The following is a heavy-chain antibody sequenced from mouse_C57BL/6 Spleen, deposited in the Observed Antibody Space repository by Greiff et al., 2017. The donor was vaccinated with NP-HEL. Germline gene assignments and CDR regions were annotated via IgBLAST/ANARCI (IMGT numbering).Heavy chain of an antibody. Sequence: QVQLQQPGAELVRPGTSVKLSCKASGYTFTSYWMHWVKQRPGQGLEWIGVIDPSDSYTNYNQKFKGKATLTVDTSSSTAYMQLSSLTSEDSAVYYGARGYYYAMDYWGQGTSVTVSS. J-gene: IGHJ4*01. CDR1: GYTFTSYW. CDR2: IDPSDSYT. CDR3: ARGYYYAMDY. V-gene: IGHV1-59*01.